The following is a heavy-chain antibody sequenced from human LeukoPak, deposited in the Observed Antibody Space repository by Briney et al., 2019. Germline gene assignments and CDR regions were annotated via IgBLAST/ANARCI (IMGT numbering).Heavy chain of an antibody. Sequence: ASVKVSCKASGYTFTSYYMHWVRQAPGQGLEWMGIINPSGGSTSYAQKFQGRVTMTRDTSTSTVYMELSSLRSEDTAVYYCARLDYYDSRGYLGDFDYWGQGTRVTVSS. CDR1: GYTFTSYY. J-gene: IGHJ4*02. V-gene: IGHV1-46*01. CDR3: ARLDYYDSRGYLGDFDY. CDR2: INPSGGST. D-gene: IGHD3-22*01.